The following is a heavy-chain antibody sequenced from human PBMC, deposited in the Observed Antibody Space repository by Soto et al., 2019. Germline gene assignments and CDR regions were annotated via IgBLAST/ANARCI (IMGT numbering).Heavy chain of an antibody. Sequence: ASVKVSCKASGYTFASYYMHWVRQAPGQGLEWMGIINPSGGNTSYAQKFQGRVTMTRDTSTSTVYMELSSLRSEDTAVYYCAREGAAAGPFDYWGQGTLVTVSS. CDR2: INPSGGNT. CDR3: AREGAAAGPFDY. V-gene: IGHV1-46*01. CDR1: GYTFASYY. D-gene: IGHD6-13*01. J-gene: IGHJ4*02.